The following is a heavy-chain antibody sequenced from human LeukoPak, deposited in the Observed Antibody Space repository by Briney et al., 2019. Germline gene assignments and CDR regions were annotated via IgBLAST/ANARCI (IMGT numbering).Heavy chain of an antibody. CDR1: GGSISSGGYY. D-gene: IGHD3-22*01. CDR2: IYYSGST. J-gene: IGHJ4*02. Sequence: PSETLSLTCTVSGGSISSGGYYWNWIRQHPGKGLEWIGYIYYSGSTYYNPSLRGRVTISVDTSKNQFSLKLSSVTAADTAVFYCARDYYDGSGYHYFDYWGQGTLVTVSS. V-gene: IGHV4-31*03. CDR3: ARDYYDGSGYHYFDY.